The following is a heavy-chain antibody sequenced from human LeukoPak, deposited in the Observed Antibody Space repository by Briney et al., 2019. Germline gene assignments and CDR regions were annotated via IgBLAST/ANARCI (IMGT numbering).Heavy chain of an antibody. J-gene: IGHJ4*02. V-gene: IGHV3-53*04. CDR1: GFTVSSSY. D-gene: IGHD3-10*01. CDR2: IYSGGST. CDR3: ARDVYYGSGSYFSY. Sequence: GGSLRLSCAASGFTVSSSYMRWVRQAPGKGLEWVSVIYSGGSTYYADSVKGRFTISRHNSKNTLYPQMNSLRAEDTAVYYCARDVYYGSGSYFSYWGQGTLVTVSS.